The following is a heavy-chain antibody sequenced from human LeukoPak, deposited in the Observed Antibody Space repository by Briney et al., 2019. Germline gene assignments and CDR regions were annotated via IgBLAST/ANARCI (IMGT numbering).Heavy chain of an antibody. V-gene: IGHV3-23*01. J-gene: IGHJ5*02. CDR1: GFTFSSYA. Sequence: GGSLRLSCAASGFTFSSYAMSWVRQAPGKGLEWVSAISGSGGSTYYADSVKGRVTISADKSISTAYLQWSSLKASDTAMYYCARMKQQQLAPGWFDPWGQGTLVTVSS. CDR2: ISGSGGST. CDR3: ARMKQQQLAPGWFDP. D-gene: IGHD6-13*01.